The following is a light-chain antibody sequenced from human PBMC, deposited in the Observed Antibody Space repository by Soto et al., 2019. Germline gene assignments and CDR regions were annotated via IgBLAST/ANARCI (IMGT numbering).Light chain of an antibody. V-gene: IGLV2-11*01. CDR2: DVS. CDR1: SSDVGGYNY. CDR3: CSYAGRYTYV. J-gene: IGLJ1*01. Sequence: QSALTQPRSVSGSPGQSVTISCTGASSDVGGYNYVYWYQQHPGQAPKLMIYDVSKRPSGVPDRFSGSKSGNTASLTISGLQTEDEADYYCCSYAGRYTYVFGTGTKLTVL.